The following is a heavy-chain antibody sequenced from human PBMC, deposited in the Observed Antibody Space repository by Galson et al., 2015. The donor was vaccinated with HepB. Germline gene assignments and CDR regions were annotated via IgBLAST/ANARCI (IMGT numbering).Heavy chain of an antibody. CDR2: IIPMLDVS. D-gene: IGHD2-15*01. J-gene: IGHJ6*02. V-gene: IGHV1-69*02. CDR3: ARIGAGYSSDSWSNKGIDV. CDR1: GGTFTKYT. Sequence: SVKVSCKAPGGTFTKYTINWVRQAPGQGLEWMGRIIPMLDVSNYAQKFQGRVTITADKSTSTAYTHLSSLQSEDTAVYYCARIGAGYSSDSWSNKGIDVWGQGTTVTVSS.